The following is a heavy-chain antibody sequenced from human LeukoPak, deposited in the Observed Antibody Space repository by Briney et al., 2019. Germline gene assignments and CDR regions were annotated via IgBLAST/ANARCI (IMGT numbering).Heavy chain of an antibody. CDR3: ASGAVADHFDY. J-gene: IGHJ4*02. CDR1: GFTFSSSA. D-gene: IGHD6-19*01. CDR2: ISGGGGAT. Sequence: GGSLRLSCAASGFTFSSSAMSWVRQVPGKGLEWVSAISGGGGATFYADSVKGRFTISRDNSKNTLYLQMNSLRAEDTAVYYCASGAVADHFDYWGQGTLVTVSS. V-gene: IGHV3-23*01.